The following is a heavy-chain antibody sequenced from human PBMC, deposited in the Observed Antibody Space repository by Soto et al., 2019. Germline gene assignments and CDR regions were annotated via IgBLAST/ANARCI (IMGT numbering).Heavy chain of an antibody. CDR1: GFFVSDTY. D-gene: IGHD2-15*01. J-gene: IGHJ3*02. V-gene: IGHV3-66*01. CDR3: AREPRYCRGGSCSITGDAYDI. Sequence: EVQLVESGGGLFQPGGSLRLSCTPSGFFVSDTYVNWVRRAPGRGREWVSVISNRGDTHYADSLRGRFSLSRDISDNTLHLQMNNLRVEDTAVYYCAREPRYCRGGSCSITGDAYDIWGQGTMVTVSS. CDR2: ISNRGDT.